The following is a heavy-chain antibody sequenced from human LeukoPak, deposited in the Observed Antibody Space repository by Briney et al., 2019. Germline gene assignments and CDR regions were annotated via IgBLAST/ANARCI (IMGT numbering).Heavy chain of an antibody. CDR1: GFTFSSYS. D-gene: IGHD3-10*01. CDR3: ARDRGMGS. CDR2: VSSSSGYI. Sequence: GGSLRLSCAASGFTFSSYSMNWVRQAPGKGLEWVSSVSSSSGYIYYADLVKGRFTISRDNAKNSLYLQMNSLRAEDTAVYYCARDRGMGSWGQGTLVTVSS. V-gene: IGHV3-21*01. J-gene: IGHJ5*02.